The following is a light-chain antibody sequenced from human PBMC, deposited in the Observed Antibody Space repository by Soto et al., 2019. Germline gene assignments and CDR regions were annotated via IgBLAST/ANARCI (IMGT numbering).Light chain of an antibody. CDR3: QQLNRYPVT. Sequence: DIQLTQSPSFLSASVGDRVTITCRASQGISSYLAWYQQKPGKAPKLLIYAASTLQSGVPSRFTGTGSGKEFTLTISSLQPEDFATYCCQQLNRYPVTFGQGTRREIK. V-gene: IGKV1-9*01. CDR1: QGISSY. CDR2: AAS. J-gene: IGKJ5*01.